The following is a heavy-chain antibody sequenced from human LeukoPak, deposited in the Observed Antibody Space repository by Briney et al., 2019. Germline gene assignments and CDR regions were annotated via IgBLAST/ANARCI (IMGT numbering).Heavy chain of an antibody. J-gene: IGHJ3*02. Sequence: PGGSLRLSCAASGFTFSSYSMNWVRQAPGKGLEWVSVIYSGGSTYYADSVKGRFTISRDNSKNTLYLQMNSLRAEDTAVYYCARDGVRRSEAFDIWGQGTMVTVSS. V-gene: IGHV3-66*02. D-gene: IGHD3-16*01. CDR1: GFTFSSYS. CDR3: ARDGVRRSEAFDI. CDR2: IYSGGST.